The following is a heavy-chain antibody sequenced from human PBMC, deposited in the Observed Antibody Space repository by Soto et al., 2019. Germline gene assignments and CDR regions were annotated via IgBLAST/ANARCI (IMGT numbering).Heavy chain of an antibody. Sequence: SETLSLTCTVSGGSISSGGYYWSWIRQHPGKGLEWIEYIYYSGSTYYNPSLKSRVTISVDTSKNQFSLKLSSVTAADTAVYYCARDHVNIPSRTHYYGMDVWGQGTTVTVSS. CDR3: ARDHVNIPSRTHYYGMDV. J-gene: IGHJ6*02. CDR1: GGSISSGGYY. V-gene: IGHV4-31*03. CDR2: IYYSGST.